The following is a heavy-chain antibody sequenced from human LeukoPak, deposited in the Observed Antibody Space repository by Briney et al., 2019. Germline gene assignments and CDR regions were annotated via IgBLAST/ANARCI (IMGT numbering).Heavy chain of an antibody. CDR3: ARHPLKAYVSDWFDP. D-gene: IGHD3-10*02. J-gene: IGHJ5*02. CDR2: IFYSGST. CDR1: GGSISSRSYY. Sequence: PSETLSLTCTVSGGSISSRSYYWGWLRQPPGKGLEWIASIFYSGSTYHNPSLEIRVTISVDTSKSQFSLKLSSVTAADTAVYFCARHPLKAYVSDWFDPWGQGTLVTVSS. V-gene: IGHV4-39*01.